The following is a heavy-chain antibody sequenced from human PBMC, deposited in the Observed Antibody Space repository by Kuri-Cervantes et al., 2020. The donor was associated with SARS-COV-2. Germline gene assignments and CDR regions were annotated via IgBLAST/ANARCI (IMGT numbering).Heavy chain of an antibody. Sequence: GSLRLSCTVSNGSISSYYWSWIRQPPGKGLEWIGYISHSRGTNYNPSLRSRVTISRDTSKNQFSLKLSSVTAADTAVYYCARESTYTFDIWGQGTLVTVSS. CDR2: ISHSRGT. J-gene: IGHJ3*02. CDR3: ARESTYTFDI. D-gene: IGHD2-2*02. V-gene: IGHV4-59*01. CDR1: NGSISSYY.